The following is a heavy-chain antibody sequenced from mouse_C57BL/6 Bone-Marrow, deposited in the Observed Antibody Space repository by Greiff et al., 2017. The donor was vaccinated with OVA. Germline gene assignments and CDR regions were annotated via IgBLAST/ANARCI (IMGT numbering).Heavy chain of an antibody. CDR1: GFTFSDYG. CDR3: ARRGLLLRYYFDY. D-gene: IGHD1-1*01. V-gene: IGHV5-17*01. Sequence: EVMLVESGGGLVKPGGSLKLSCAASGFTFSDYGMHWVRQAPEQGLEWVAYISSGSSTIYYADTVKGRFTITRDDAKNTLFLQMTSLRSEDTAMYYCARRGLLLRYYFDYWGQGTTLTVSS. J-gene: IGHJ2*01. CDR2: ISSGSSTI.